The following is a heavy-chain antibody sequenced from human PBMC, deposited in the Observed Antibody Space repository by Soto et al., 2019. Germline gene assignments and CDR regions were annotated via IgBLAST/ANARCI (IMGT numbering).Heavy chain of an antibody. Sequence: SLRVSWAASGVTFSSYGMHLVLQAPGKGLEWVAVISYDGSNKYYADSVKGRFTISRDNSKNTLYLQMNSLRAEDTAVYYCAKDGDEGSYYYYYGMDVWGQGTTVTVSS. CDR1: GVTFSSYG. D-gene: IGHD2-21*02. V-gene: IGHV3-30*18. CDR3: AKDGDEGSYYYYYGMDV. J-gene: IGHJ6*02. CDR2: ISYDGSNK.